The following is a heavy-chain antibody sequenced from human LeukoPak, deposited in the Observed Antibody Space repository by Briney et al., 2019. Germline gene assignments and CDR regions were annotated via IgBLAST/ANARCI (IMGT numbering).Heavy chain of an antibody. CDR1: GFTFSSYG. V-gene: IGHV3-33*01. CDR2: IWYDGSNK. Sequence: GGSLRLSCAASGFTFSSYGMHWVRQAPGKGLEWVAVIWYDGSNKYYADSVKGRFTVSRDNSKNTLYLQMNSLRAEDTAVYYCATESIYAPSEYYYYGMDVWGQGTTVTVSS. D-gene: IGHD2-2*01. J-gene: IGHJ6*02. CDR3: ATESIYAPSEYYYYGMDV.